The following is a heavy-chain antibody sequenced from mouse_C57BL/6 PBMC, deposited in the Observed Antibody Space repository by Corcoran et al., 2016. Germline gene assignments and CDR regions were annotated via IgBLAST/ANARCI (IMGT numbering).Heavy chain of an antibody. Sequence: VQLQQSGPVLVKPGASVNMSCKASVYTFKDYYMNWVKQSHGKSLEWIGVINPYNGGTSYNQKFKGKATLTVDKSSSTAYMELNSLTSEDSAVYYCAPYYYGSRWYFDVWGTGTTVTVSS. CDR3: APYYYGSRWYFDV. CDR2: INPYNGGT. J-gene: IGHJ1*03. V-gene: IGHV1-19*01. CDR1: VYTFKDYY. D-gene: IGHD1-1*01.